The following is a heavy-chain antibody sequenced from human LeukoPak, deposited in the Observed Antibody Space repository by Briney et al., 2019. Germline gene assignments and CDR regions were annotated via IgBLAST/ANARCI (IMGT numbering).Heavy chain of an antibody. CDR2: IIPIFGTS. CDR3: ARRLYSGYDYYFDY. V-gene: IGHV1-69*06. Sequence: SVTVSCKACGGTLSSYAICWVRQAPGQAREWMGGIIPIFGTSNYAQKFQGRVTITADKSTSTAYMELSSLRSEDTAVYYCARRLYSGYDYYFDYWGQGTLVTVSS. CDR1: GGTLSSYA. J-gene: IGHJ4*02. D-gene: IGHD5-12*01.